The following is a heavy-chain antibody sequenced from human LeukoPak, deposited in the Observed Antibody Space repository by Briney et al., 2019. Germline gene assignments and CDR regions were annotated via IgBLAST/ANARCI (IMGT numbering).Heavy chain of an antibody. CDR3: AKSITFGGVIAAGFDY. Sequence: PGGSLRLSCAASGFTFSSYAMSWVRQAPGKGLEWVSAISGSGGSTYYADSVKGRFTISRDNSKNTLYLQMNSLRAEDTAVYYCAKSITFGGVIAAGFDYWGQGTLVTVSS. D-gene: IGHD3-16*02. V-gene: IGHV3-23*01. J-gene: IGHJ4*02. CDR2: ISGSGGST. CDR1: GFTFSSYA.